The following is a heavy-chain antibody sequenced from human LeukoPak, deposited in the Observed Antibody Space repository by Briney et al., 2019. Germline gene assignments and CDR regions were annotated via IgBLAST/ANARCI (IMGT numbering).Heavy chain of an antibody. CDR3: ARIKEVTTPDY. D-gene: IGHD4-17*01. J-gene: IGHJ4*02. CDR1: GFTFSNYW. V-gene: IGHV3-7*01. CDR2: IKQDGSEK. Sequence: PGGSLRLSCAASGFTFSNYWMSWVRQAPGKGLEWVANIKQDGSEKYYVDSVKGRFTISRDNAKNSLYLQMNSLRAEDTAVYYCARIKEVTTPDYWGQGTLVTVPS.